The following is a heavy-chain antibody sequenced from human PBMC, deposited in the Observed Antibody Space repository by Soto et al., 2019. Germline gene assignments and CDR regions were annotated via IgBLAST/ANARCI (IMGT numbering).Heavy chain of an antibody. D-gene: IGHD1-20*01. Sequence: SGKVSCKASGGTFSSYAISWVRQARGQGLEWMGGIIPIFGTANYAQKFQGRVTITADESTSTAYMELSSLRSEDTAVYYCARRDIQDNWNDRNYYYYYDMDVWGQGTTVTVSS. CDR1: GGTFSSYA. CDR2: IIPIFGTA. V-gene: IGHV1-69*13. CDR3: ARRDIQDNWNDRNYYYYYDMDV. J-gene: IGHJ6*02.